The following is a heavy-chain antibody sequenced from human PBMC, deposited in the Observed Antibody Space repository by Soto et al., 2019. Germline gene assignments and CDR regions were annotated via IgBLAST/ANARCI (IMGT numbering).Heavy chain of an antibody. CDR2: IYPGDSDT. D-gene: IGHD3-22*01. Sequence: GESLKISCKGSGYSFTSYWIGWVRQMPGKGLEWMGIIYPGDSDTRYSPSFQGQVTISADKSIGTAYLQWSSLKASDTAMYYCARNYYDSSGDYVGDVWGQGTTVTVSS. V-gene: IGHV5-51*01. CDR3: ARNYYDSSGDYVGDV. J-gene: IGHJ6*02. CDR1: GYSFTSYW.